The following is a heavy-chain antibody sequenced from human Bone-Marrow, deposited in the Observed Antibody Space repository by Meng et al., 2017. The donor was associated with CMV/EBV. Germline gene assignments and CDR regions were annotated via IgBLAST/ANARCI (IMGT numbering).Heavy chain of an antibody. CDR1: GFAFSTYA. J-gene: IGHJ6*02. V-gene: IGHV3-23*03. CDR3: AKIRRFPYYYYGMDV. CDR2: VYSGGSAT. Sequence: GESLKISCAASGFAFSTYAMSWVRQAPGKGLEWVSVVYSGGSATYYADSVKGRFTISRDNSNNILFLQMDSLGAEDTAVYYCAKIRRFPYYYYGMDVWGQGTTVTVSS. D-gene: IGHD4-17*01.